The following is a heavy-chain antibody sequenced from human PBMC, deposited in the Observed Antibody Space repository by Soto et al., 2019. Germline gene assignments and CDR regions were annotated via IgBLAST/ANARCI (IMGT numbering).Heavy chain of an antibody. CDR2: ISSSSSTI. CDR1: GFTFSSYS. Sequence: EVQLVESGGGLVQPGGSLRLSCAASGFTFSSYSMNWVRQAPGKGLEWVSYISSSSSTIYYADSVKGRFTISRDNAKNSLYLQMNSLRAEDTAVYYCARGHYGDYVGRGWFDPWGQGTLVTVSS. CDR3: ARGHYGDYVGRGWFDP. V-gene: IGHV3-48*01. J-gene: IGHJ5*02. D-gene: IGHD4-17*01.